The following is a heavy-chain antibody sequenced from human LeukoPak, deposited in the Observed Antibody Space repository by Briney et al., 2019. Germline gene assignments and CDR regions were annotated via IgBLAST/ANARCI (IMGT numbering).Heavy chain of an antibody. CDR2: INYSGDT. J-gene: IGHJ4*02. V-gene: IGHV4-39*07. CDR1: GGSISSSSYY. CDR3: VRLQAVTGTFDY. Sequence: SETLSLTCTVSGGSISSSSYYWGWIRQPPGQGLEWIETINYSGDTYYNPSLKSRVTISVDSSRNQFSLKLSSVTAADTAVYYCVRLQAVTGTFDYWGQGALVTVSS. D-gene: IGHD1-20*01.